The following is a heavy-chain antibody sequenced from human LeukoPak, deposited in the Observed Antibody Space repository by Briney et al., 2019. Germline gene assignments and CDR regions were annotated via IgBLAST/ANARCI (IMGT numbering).Heavy chain of an antibody. CDR3: AKDRLPSDAFDI. V-gene: IGHV3-23*01. CDR2: ISGSGGST. J-gene: IGHJ3*02. CDR1: GFTFSSYG. Sequence: PGGSLRLSCAASGFTFSSYGMSWVRQAPGKGLEGVSAISGSGGSTYYADSVKGRFTISRDNSKNTLYLQMNSLRADDTAVYYCAKDRLPSDAFDIWGPGTMVTVSS. D-gene: IGHD3-16*01.